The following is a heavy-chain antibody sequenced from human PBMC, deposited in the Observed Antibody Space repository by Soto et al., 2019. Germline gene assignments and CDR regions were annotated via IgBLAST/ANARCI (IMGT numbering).Heavy chain of an antibody. D-gene: IGHD1-1*01. CDR3: AKDKSGTTAFDI. CDR2: INERGGST. Sequence: EVQLLESGGGLVQPGGSLRLSCADSGFTFSTYALSWVRQAPGEGLEWVSAINERGGSTYYADSVKGRFTISRDNSKNTLYLQMNSLRAEDTALYYCAKDKSGTTAFDIWGQGTMVTVSS. V-gene: IGHV3-23*01. CDR1: GFTFSTYA. J-gene: IGHJ3*02.